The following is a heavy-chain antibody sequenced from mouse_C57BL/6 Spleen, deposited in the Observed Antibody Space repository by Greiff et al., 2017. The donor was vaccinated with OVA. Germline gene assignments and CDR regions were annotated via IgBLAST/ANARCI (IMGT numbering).Heavy chain of an antibody. V-gene: IGHV5-4*01. CDR2: ISDGGSYT. CDR3: ARDTGLRRFAY. Sequence: EVHLVESGGGLVKPGGSLKLSCAASGFTFSSYAMSWVRQTPEKRLEWVATISDGGSYTYYPDNVKGRFTISRDNAKNNLYLQMSHLKSEDTAMYYCARDTGLRRFAYWGQGTLVTVSA. D-gene: IGHD2-4*01. J-gene: IGHJ3*01. CDR1: GFTFSSYA.